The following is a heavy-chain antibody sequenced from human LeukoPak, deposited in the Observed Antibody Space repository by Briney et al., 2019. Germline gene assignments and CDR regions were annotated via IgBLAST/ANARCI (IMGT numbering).Heavy chain of an antibody. CDR3: AKGRFGYSSSWPIFDY. CDR1: GFTFSSYG. J-gene: IGHJ4*02. Sequence: GGSLRLSCAASGFTFSSYGMHWVRQAPGKGLEWVASIRYDGSNKYYADSVKGRFTISRDNSKNTLYLQMNSLRAEDTAVYYCAKGRFGYSSSWPIFDYWGQGTLVTVSS. CDR2: IRYDGSNK. D-gene: IGHD6-13*01. V-gene: IGHV3-30*02.